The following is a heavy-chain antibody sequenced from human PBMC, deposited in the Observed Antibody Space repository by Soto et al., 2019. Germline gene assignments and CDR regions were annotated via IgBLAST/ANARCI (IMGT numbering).Heavy chain of an antibody. J-gene: IGHJ3*02. D-gene: IGHD4-17*01. CDR1: RGSISSGGYY. CDR2: IYYSGST. Sequence: QVQLQESVPLLVKPSQTLSLTCTVSRGSISSGGYYWSWISQHPEKGLEWIGYIYYSGSTYYNPSLKSRVTISVDTSKNQFSLKLSSVTAADTAVYYCARGWATVTGPGDIWGQGTMVTGSS. V-gene: IGHV4-31*03. CDR3: ARGWATVTGPGDI.